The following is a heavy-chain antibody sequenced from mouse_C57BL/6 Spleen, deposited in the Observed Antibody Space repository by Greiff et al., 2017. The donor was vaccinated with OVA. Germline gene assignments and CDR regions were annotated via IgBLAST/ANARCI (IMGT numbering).Heavy chain of an antibody. CDR3: ARRGDLAMDY. V-gene: IGHV1-52*01. CDR1: GYTFTSYW. J-gene: IGHJ4*01. D-gene: IGHD3-3*01. CDR2: IDPSDSET. Sequence: QVQLQQSGAELVRPGSSVKLSCKASGYTFTSYWMHWVKQRPIQGLEWIGNIDPSDSETHYNQKFKDKATLTVDKSSSTAYMQLSSLTSEDSAVYYCARRGDLAMDYWGQGTSVTVSS.